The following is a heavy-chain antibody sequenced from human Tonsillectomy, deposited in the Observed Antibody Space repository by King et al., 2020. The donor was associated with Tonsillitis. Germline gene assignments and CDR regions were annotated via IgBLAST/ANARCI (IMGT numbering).Heavy chain of an antibody. CDR3: VRGGETGYYKRRDYYYYYGMDV. CDR1: GFTFSSYA. V-gene: IGHV3-30-3*01. CDR2: ISYDGSNK. D-gene: IGHD3-9*01. Sequence: QLVQSRGGVVQPGRSPRLSCAASGFTFSSYAMHWVRQAPGKGLEWVALISYDGSNKYYADSVKGRFTISRDNSKNTLFLQMNSLRAEDTAVYYCVRGGETGYYKRRDYYYYYGMDVWGQGTTVTVSS. J-gene: IGHJ6*02.